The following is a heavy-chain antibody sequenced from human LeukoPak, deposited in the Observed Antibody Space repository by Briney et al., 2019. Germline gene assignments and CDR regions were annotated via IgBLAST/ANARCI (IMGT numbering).Heavy chain of an antibody. D-gene: IGHD2-2*01. J-gene: IGHJ4*02. Sequence: GGSLRLSCAASGFTFNNYGMHWVRQAPGKGLEWVAVISYDGRNKHYPDSVKGRFTISRDISTDTLWLQMDSLRTEDTAVYYCAKGPLRGTAAAIDYWGQGTLVAVSS. CDR3: AKGPLRGTAAAIDY. CDR1: GFTFNNYG. CDR2: ISYDGRNK. V-gene: IGHV3-30*18.